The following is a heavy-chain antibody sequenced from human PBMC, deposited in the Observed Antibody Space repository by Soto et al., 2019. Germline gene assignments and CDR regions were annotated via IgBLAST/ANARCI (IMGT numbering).Heavy chain of an antibody. Sequence: ASETLSLTCTVSGGSISSYYWSWIRQPPGKGLEWIGYMYNTGSTIYNPSLKSRVTISVDTSKNQFSLKLTSVTAADTAVYYCARDLWGYCGADCYPLDVWGQGTTVTVSS. CDR1: GGSISSYY. J-gene: IGHJ6*02. CDR2: MYNTGST. CDR3: ARDLWGYCGADCYPLDV. V-gene: IGHV4-59*01. D-gene: IGHD2-21*02.